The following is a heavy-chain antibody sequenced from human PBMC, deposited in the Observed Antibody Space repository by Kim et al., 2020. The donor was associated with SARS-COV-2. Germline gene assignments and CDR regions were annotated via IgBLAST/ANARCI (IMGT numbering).Heavy chain of an antibody. V-gene: IGHV1-69*13. CDR1: GGTFSSYA. D-gene: IGHD2-15*01. J-gene: IGHJ6*03. CDR3: AEVVAATPYYYYYMDV. CDR2: IIPIFGTA. Sequence: SVKVSCKASGGTFSSYAISWVRQAPGQGLEWMGGIIPIFGTANYAQKFQGRVTITADESTSTAYMELSSLRSEDTAVYYCAEVVAATPYYYYYMDVWGKGTTVSVSS.